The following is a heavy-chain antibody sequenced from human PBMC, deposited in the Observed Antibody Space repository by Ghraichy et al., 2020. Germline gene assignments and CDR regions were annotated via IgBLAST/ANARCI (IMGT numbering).Heavy chain of an antibody. V-gene: IGHV4-39*01. CDR3: ARSYGSYVD. D-gene: IGHD3-10*01. Sequence: SETLSLTCTVSGGSISSTDYYCNWIRQSPGKGLEWIGGIYYTGSTYYNPSLKSRVTISVDTSKNQLSLNLGSVTAADTAVYYCARSYGSYVDWGQGTLVTVSS. CDR1: GGSISSTDYY. CDR2: IYYTGST. J-gene: IGHJ4*02.